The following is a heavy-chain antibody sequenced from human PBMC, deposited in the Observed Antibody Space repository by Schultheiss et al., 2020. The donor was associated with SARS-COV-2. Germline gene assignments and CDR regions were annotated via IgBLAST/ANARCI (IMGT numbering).Heavy chain of an antibody. CDR3: ARERGGYYGMDA. CDR1: GGTFSSYA. CDR2: IIPIFGRA. D-gene: IGHD3-16*01. V-gene: IGHV1-69*05. J-gene: IGHJ6*02. Sequence: SVKVSCKASGGTFSSYAISWVRQAPGQGLEWMGGIIPIFGRANYAQKFQDRVTMTRDTSTSTIYMDLSRLRSDDTAVYYCARERGGYYGMDAWGQGTTVTVSS.